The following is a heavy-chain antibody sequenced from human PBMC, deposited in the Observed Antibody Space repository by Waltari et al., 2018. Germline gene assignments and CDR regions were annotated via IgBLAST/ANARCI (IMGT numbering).Heavy chain of an antibody. CDR2: IYHSGST. J-gene: IGHJ6*02. D-gene: IGHD4-17*01. Sequence: QLQLQESGSGLVKPSQTLSLTCAVSGGSISSGGYSWSWIRQPPGKGLEWIGYIYHSGSTYYNPSLKSRVTISVDTSKNQFSLKLSSVTAADTAVYYCARASESYGDIRAGLGMDVWGQGTTVTVSS. CDR1: GGSISSGGYS. CDR3: ARASESYGDIRAGLGMDV. V-gene: IGHV4-30-2*01.